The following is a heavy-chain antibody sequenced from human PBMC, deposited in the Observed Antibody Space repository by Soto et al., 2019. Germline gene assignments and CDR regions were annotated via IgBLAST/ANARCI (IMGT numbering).Heavy chain of an antibody. Sequence: ASVKVSCKVSGYTLTELSMHWVRQAPGKGLEWMGGFDPEDGETIYAQKFQGRVTMTEDTSTDTAYMELSSLRSEDTAVYYCATENTVLPWFGEPLRHYGMDVWG. CDR1: GYTLTELS. CDR2: FDPEDGET. CDR3: ATENTVLPWFGEPLRHYGMDV. V-gene: IGHV1-24*01. J-gene: IGHJ6*02. D-gene: IGHD3-10*01.